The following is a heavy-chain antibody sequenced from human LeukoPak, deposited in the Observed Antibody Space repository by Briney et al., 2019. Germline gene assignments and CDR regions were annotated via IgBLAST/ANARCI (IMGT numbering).Heavy chain of an antibody. CDR1: GGSISSSSYY. V-gene: IGHV4-39*07. Sequence: PSETLSLTCTVSGGSISSSSYYWGWIRQPPGKGLEWIGSIYYSGSTYYNPSLKSRVTISVDTSKNQFSLKLSSVTAADTAVYYCARLSFRGPPGYFYYYYGMDVWGHGTTVTVSS. CDR3: ARLSFRGPPGYFYYYYGMDV. J-gene: IGHJ6*02. CDR2: IYYSGST. D-gene: IGHD5-18*01.